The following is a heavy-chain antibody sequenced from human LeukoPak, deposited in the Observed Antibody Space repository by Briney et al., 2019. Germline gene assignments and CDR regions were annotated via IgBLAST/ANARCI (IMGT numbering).Heavy chain of an antibody. J-gene: IGHJ6*02. CDR2: IYYSGST. CDR3: ARRGITMVLDV. Sequence: SETLSLTCTVSGGSISSYYWSWIRQPPGEGLEWIGYIYYSGSTNYNPSLKSRVTISVDTSKNQFSLKLSSVTAADTAVYYCARRGITMVLDVWGQETTVTVSS. V-gene: IGHV4-59*08. CDR1: GGSISSYY. D-gene: IGHD3-10*01.